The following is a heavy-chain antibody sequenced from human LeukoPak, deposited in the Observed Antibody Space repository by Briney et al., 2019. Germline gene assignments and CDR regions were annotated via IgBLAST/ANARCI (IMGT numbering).Heavy chain of an antibody. J-gene: IGHJ3*02. CDR3: ARRLGCGGDCFNDAFDI. D-gene: IGHD2-21*02. V-gene: IGHV4-34*01. Sequence: PSETLSLTCAVYGGSFSGFYWSWIRQPPGKGLEWIGEINHGGSTNYNPSLRSRVTISVDTSKNQFSLKLTSVTAADTAVYYCARRLGCGGDCFNDAFDIWGQGTMVTVSS. CDR2: INHGGST. CDR1: GGSFSGFY.